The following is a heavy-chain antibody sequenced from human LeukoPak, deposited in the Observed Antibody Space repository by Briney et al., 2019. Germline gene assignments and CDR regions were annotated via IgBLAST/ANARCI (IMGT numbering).Heavy chain of an antibody. Sequence: GGSLGLSCAASGFTFSSYGMHWVRQAPGKGLEWVAFIRYDGSNKYYADSVKGRFTISRDNSKNTLYLQMNSLRAEDTAVYYCAKGSLSIAAAMVQAYWGQGTLVTVSS. V-gene: IGHV3-30*02. J-gene: IGHJ4*02. D-gene: IGHD6-13*01. CDR3: AKGSLSIAAAMVQAY. CDR1: GFTFSSYG. CDR2: IRYDGSNK.